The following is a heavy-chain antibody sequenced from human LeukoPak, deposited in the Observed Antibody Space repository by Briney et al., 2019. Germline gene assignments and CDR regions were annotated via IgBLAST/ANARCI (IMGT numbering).Heavy chain of an antibody. V-gene: IGHV3-74*01. CDR3: ARDVSEYSSGWPEYYFDY. Sequence: GGSLRLSCAASGFTFSSYWMHWVRQAPGKGLVWVSRINSDGSSTSYADSVKGRFTISRDNAKNTLHLQMNSLRAEDTAVYYCARDVSEYSSGWPEYYFDYRGQGTLVTVSS. CDR2: INSDGSST. CDR1: GFTFSSYW. J-gene: IGHJ4*02. D-gene: IGHD6-19*01.